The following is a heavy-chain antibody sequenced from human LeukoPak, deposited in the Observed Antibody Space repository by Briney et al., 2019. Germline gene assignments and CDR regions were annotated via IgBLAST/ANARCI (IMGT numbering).Heavy chain of an antibody. CDR1: GGSFSGYY. Sequence: SETLSLTCAVYGGSFSGYYWSWIRQPPGKGLEWIGYIYYSGSTNYNPSLKSRVTISVDTSKNQFSLKLSSVTAADTAVYYCARDKGSYYGMDVWGQGTTVTVSS. CDR2: IYYSGST. J-gene: IGHJ6*02. CDR3: ARDKGSYYGMDV. V-gene: IGHV4-59*01.